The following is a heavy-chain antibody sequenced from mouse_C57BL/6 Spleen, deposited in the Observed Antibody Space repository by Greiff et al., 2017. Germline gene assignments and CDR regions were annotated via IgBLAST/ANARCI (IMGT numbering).Heavy chain of an antibody. CDR3: ARRCRKGAWFAY. V-gene: IGHV14-2*01. CDR2: IDPEDGET. CDR1: GFNIKDYY. J-gene: IGHJ3*01. D-gene: IGHD3-3*01. Sequence: EVQLQQSGAELVKPGASVKLSCTASGFNIKDYYMHWVKQRPEQGLEWIGKIDPEDGETKYAPKFKGKATMTADKSSNTAYLQLSSLTSEDSAVYYCARRCRKGAWFAYWGQGTTVTVSA.